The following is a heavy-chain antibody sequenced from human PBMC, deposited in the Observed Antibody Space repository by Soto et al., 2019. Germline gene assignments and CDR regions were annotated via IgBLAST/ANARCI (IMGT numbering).Heavy chain of an antibody. Sequence: KGLEWVAVIWYDGSNKYYADSVKGRFTISRDNSKNTLYLQMNSLRAEDTTVYYCVKAEDGIRVLSTVSAFLLNRSSDL. V-gene: IGHV3-33*06. CDR2: IWYDGSNK. CDR3: VKAEDGIRVLSTVSAFLLNRSSDL. J-gene: IGHJ2*01. D-gene: IGHD2-15*01.